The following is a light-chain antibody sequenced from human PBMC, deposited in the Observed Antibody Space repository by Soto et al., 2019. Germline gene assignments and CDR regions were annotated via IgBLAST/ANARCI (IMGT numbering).Light chain of an antibody. CDR1: QSVSSN. J-gene: IGKJ1*01. V-gene: IGKV3-15*01. CDR3: QQYNNWYPRAWT. CDR2: GAS. Sequence: EIVMTQSPATLSVSPGERATLSCRASQSVSSNLAWYQQKPGQAPRLLIYGASTRATGIPARFSGSGSGTEFTLTISSLQSEDFAVYYCQQYNNWYPRAWTFGQGTKVEIK.